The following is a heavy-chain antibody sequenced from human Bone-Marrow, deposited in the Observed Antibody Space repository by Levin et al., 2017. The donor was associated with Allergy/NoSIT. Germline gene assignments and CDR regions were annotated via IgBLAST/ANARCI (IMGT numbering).Heavy chain of an antibody. D-gene: IGHD2-2*01. CDR2: KDIIGTT. Sequence: HPGGSLRLSCAASGFSVNSNSMTWVRLTPGKGLEWVSTKDIIGTTYYADSVRGRFTIARDSSTNMVFLQMNNLRPEDTAVYYCAKSPASRNWYFDLWGRGTLVTVSS. V-gene: IGHV3-53*01. CDR1: GFSVNSNS. CDR3: AKSPASRNWYFDL. J-gene: IGHJ2*01.